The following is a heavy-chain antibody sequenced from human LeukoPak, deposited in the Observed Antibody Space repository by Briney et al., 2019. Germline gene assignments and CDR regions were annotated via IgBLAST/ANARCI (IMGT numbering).Heavy chain of an antibody. CDR2: ISYDGSNK. J-gene: IGHJ4*02. CDR3: AKDTGHVEPQGYCSSTSCYTFEY. D-gene: IGHD2-2*02. CDR1: GFTFSSYG. Sequence: GGSLRLSCAASGFTFSSYGMHWVRQAPGKGREWVAVISYDGSNKYYADSVKGRFTISRDNSKNTLYLQMNSLRAEDTAVYYCAKDTGHVEPQGYCSSTSCYTFEYWGQGTLVTVSS. V-gene: IGHV3-30*18.